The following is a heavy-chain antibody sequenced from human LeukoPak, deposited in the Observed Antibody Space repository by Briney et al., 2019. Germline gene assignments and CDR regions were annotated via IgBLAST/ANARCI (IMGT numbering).Heavy chain of an antibody. CDR3: ARFLSHLDYGGNGGFDY. Sequence: SETLSLTCTVSGGSISSYYWSWIRQPPGKGLEWIGYIYYSGSTNYNPSLKSRVTISVDTSKNQFSLKLSSVTAADTAVYYCARFLSHLDYGGNGGFDYWGQGTLVTVSS. J-gene: IGHJ4*02. D-gene: IGHD4-23*01. CDR2: IYYSGST. CDR1: GGSISSYY. V-gene: IGHV4-59*08.